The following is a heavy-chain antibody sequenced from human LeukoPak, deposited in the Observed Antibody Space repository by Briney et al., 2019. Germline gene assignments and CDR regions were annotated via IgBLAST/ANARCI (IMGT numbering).Heavy chain of an antibody. CDR1: GGSISSSSYY. D-gene: IGHD5-12*01. Sequence: SETLSLTCTVSGGSISSSSYYWGWIRQPPGKGLEWIGSIYYSGSTYYNPSLKSRITISVDTSKNQFSLKLSSVTAADTAVYYCARGKDRVATITGYWGQGTLVTVSS. V-gene: IGHV4-39*07. J-gene: IGHJ4*02. CDR2: IYYSGST. CDR3: ARGKDRVATITGY.